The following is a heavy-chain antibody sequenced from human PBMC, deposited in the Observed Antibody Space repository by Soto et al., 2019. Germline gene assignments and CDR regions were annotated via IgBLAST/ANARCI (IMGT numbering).Heavy chain of an antibody. CDR3: ARRGSFNGYYYYMDV. CDR2: INPNSGGT. CDR1: GYTFTGYY. Sequence: ASVNVSCKASGYTFTGYYMHWVRQAPGQGLEWMGWINPNSGGTNYAQKFQGWVTMTRDTSISTAYMELSRLRSDDTAVYYCARRGSFNGYYYYMDVWGKGTTVTVSS. D-gene: IGHD2-8*01. J-gene: IGHJ6*03. V-gene: IGHV1-2*04.